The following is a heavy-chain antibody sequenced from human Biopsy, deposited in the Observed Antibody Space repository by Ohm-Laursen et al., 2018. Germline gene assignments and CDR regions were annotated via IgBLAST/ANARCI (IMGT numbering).Heavy chain of an antibody. D-gene: IGHD1-26*01. CDR1: GGSIGSFF. V-gene: IGHV4-59*01. CDR3: ARVGAGAPSIDYFDY. J-gene: IGHJ4*02. CDR2: IYYSGST. Sequence: GTLSLTWTVSGGSIGSFFWSWIRQPPGKGLEWIGCIYYSGSTNYNPSLRSRVTTSVDRSKNQFSLELSSVTAADTAVYYCARVGAGAPSIDYFDYWGQGALVTVSS.